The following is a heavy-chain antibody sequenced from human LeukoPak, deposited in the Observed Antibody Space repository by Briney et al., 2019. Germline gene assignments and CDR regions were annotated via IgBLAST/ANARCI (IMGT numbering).Heavy chain of an antibody. CDR3: ARDFSPVTTSLYYYYGMDV. CDR1: GFTFSSYG. CDR2: IWYDGSNK. D-gene: IGHD4-11*01. V-gene: IGHV3-33*01. J-gene: IGHJ6*02. Sequence: GGSLRLSCAASGFTFSSYGMHWVRQAPGKGLEWVAVIWYDGSNKYYADSVKGRFTISRDNSRNTLYLQMNSLRAEDTAVYYCARDFSPVTTSLYYYYGMDVWGQGTTVTVSS.